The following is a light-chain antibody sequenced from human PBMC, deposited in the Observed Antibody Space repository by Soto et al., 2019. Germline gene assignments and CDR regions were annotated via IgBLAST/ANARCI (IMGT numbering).Light chain of an antibody. CDR3: QQYNSYSPT. CDR1: QSISSW. Sequence: DIQITQSPSTLSASVGDRVTITCRASQSISSWLAWYQQKPGKAPKLLIYDASSLESGVPSRFSGSGSGTDFTLTISSLHPDDFATYYCQQYNSYSPTFGQGTKVDIK. J-gene: IGKJ1*01. V-gene: IGKV1-5*01. CDR2: DAS.